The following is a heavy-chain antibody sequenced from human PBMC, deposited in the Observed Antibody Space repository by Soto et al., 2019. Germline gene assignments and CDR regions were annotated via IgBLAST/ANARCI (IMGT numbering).Heavy chain of an antibody. V-gene: IGHV3-30-3*01. CDR3: ARVRSCSGGSCYFRGSRFDT. J-gene: IGHJ5*02. CDR1: GFTFSSYT. D-gene: IGHD2-15*01. Sequence: XGSLRLTFAASGFTFSSYTMHWVRQAPGKGLDWVAVISYDGSNKYYADSVKGRFTISRDNSKNTLYLQMNSLRAEDTAVYYCARVRSCSGGSCYFRGSRFDTWGQGTLVTVSS. CDR2: ISYDGSNK.